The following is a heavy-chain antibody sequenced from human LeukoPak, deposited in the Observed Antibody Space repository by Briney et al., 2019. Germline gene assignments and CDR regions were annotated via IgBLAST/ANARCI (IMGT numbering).Heavy chain of an antibody. CDR1: GGSISSYY. CDR2: IYYSGST. CDR3: AREGPNWLDP. V-gene: IGHV4-59*01. Sequence: SETLSLTCTVSGGSISSYYWSWIRQPPGKGLEWIGYIYYSGSTNYNPSLKSRVTISVDTSKNQFSLELSSVTAADTAVYYCAREGPNWLDPCGQGTLVTVSS. J-gene: IGHJ5*02.